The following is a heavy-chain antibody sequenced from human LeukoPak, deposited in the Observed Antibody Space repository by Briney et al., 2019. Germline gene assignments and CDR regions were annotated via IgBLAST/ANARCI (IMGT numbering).Heavy chain of an antibody. CDR3: TPEWLDAYDAFDI. J-gene: IGHJ3*02. V-gene: IGHV3-15*01. CDR1: GFTFSSYG. CDR2: IKSKTDGGTT. Sequence: PGGSLRLSCAASGFTFSSYGMHWVRQAPGKGLEWVGRIKSKTDGGTTDYAAPVKGRFTISRDDSKNTLYLQMNSLKTEDTAVYYCTPEWLDAYDAFDIWGQGTMVTVSS. D-gene: IGHD5-12*01.